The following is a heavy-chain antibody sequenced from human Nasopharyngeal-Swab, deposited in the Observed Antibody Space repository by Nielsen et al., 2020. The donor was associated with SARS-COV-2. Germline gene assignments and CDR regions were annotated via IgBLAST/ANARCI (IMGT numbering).Heavy chain of an antibody. CDR1: GFSFSSYA. CDR2: ASSDGRNK. CDR3: ARRALQDYYFDY. J-gene: IGHJ4*02. Sequence: GGSLRLSCAASGFSFSSYAMHWARQAPGKGLEWVAVASSDGRNKYYADSVKGRFTVSRDNSKNTLYLQMNSLRAEDTAVYYCARRALQDYYFDYWGQGTLVTVSS. V-gene: IGHV3-30*04.